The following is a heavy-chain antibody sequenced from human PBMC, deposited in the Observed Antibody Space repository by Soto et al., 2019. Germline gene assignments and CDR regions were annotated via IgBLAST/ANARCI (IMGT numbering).Heavy chain of an antibody. Sequence: EVQLVESGGALVQPGGSLRLSCAASGVTFSSYSMNWVRQAPGKGLQWVSYISRSRSNIYYADAVKGRFTIIRDNAKNPLYLQMNTLTDEDTAVYYCARAGTSLGYCSSTSCYEFEYWGKGTLVTVSS. J-gene: IGHJ4*02. CDR3: ARAGTSLGYCSSTSCYEFEY. CDR2: ISRSRSNI. D-gene: IGHD2-2*01. V-gene: IGHV3-48*02. CDR1: GVTFSSYS.